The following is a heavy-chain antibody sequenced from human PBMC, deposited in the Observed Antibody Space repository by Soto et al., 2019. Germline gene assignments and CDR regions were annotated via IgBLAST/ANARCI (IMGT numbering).Heavy chain of an antibody. J-gene: IGHJ4*02. CDR1: GYTFASYG. Sequence: ASVKVSCKASGYTFASYGISWVRQAPGQGLEWMGWISAYNGNTNYAQKLQGRVTMTTDTSTSTAYMELRSLRSDDTAVYYCARMVTTRRYFDYWGQGTLVTVSS. V-gene: IGHV1-18*01. D-gene: IGHD4-17*01. CDR2: ISAYNGNT. CDR3: ARMVTTRRYFDY.